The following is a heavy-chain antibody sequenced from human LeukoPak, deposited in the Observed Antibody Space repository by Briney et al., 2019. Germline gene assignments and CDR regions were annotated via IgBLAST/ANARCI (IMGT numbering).Heavy chain of an antibody. V-gene: IGHV3-30*04. CDR3: AKDALPYYYDSSGYNDY. J-gene: IGHJ4*02. Sequence: GGSLRLSCAASGFTFSSYAVHWVRQAPGKGLEWVAVISYDGSNKYYADSVKGRFTISRDNSKNTLYLQMNSLRAEDTAVYYCAKDALPYYYDSSGYNDYWGQGTLVTVSS. CDR1: GFTFSSYA. CDR2: ISYDGSNK. D-gene: IGHD3-22*01.